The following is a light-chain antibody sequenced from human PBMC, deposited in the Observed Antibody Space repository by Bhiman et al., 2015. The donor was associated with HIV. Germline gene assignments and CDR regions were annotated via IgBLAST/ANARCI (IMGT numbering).Light chain of an antibody. CDR1: SSNIGSNN. CDR2: RNY. V-gene: IGLV1-44*01. CDR3: AAWDDSLSGGV. J-gene: IGLJ3*02. Sequence: LTQPPSASGTPGQRVTISCSGSSSNIGSNNVNWYQQVPGTAPKLLIYRNYQRPSGVPDRFSGSKSGTSASLAISGLQAEDEADYYCAAWDDSLSGGVFGGGTKLTVL.